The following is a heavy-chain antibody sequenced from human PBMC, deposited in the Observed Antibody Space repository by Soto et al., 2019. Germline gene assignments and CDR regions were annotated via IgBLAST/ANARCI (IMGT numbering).Heavy chain of an antibody. Sequence: EVQLLESGGGLVQPGGSLRLSCAASGFTFSSYAMSWVRQAPGKRLEWVSAISGSGGSTYYADSVKGRFTISRDNSKNTLYLQMNSLRAEDTAVYYCAKPVIMDYYYYMDVWGKGTTVTVSS. V-gene: IGHV3-23*01. J-gene: IGHJ6*03. CDR2: ISGSGGST. D-gene: IGHD3-10*01. CDR1: GFTFSSYA. CDR3: AKPVIMDYYYYMDV.